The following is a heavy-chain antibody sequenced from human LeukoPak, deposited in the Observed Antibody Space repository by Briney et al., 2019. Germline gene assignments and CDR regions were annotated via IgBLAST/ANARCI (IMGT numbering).Heavy chain of an antibody. D-gene: IGHD6-6*01. Sequence: GASVKVSCKASGYTFTSYDINWVRQATGQGLEWMGWMNPNSGKTGYAQKFQGRVTITRNTSISTAYMELSSLRSEDTAVYYCARRSIAARKAFDYWGQGTLVTVSS. J-gene: IGHJ4*02. CDR2: MNPNSGKT. CDR3: ARRSIAARKAFDY. CDR1: GYTFTSYD. V-gene: IGHV1-8*03.